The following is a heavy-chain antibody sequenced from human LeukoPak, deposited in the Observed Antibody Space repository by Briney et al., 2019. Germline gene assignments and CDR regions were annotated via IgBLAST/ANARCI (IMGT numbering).Heavy chain of an antibody. V-gene: IGHV4-39*01. J-gene: IGHJ6*03. CDR2: IYYNGNT. CDR1: GGPISSSSYY. Sequence: SETLSLTCTVSGGPISSSSYYWDWIRQPPGKGLEWIGSIYYNGNTYYNPSLKSRVIISVDTSKNQFSLKLTSVTAADTAVYYCASRGRDGYNDYYYYYMDVWGKGTTVTVSS. D-gene: IGHD5-24*01. CDR3: ASRGRDGYNDYYYYYMDV.